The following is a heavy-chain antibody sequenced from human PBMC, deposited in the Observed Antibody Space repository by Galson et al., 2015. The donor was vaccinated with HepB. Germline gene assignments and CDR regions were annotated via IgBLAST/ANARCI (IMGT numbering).Heavy chain of an antibody. D-gene: IGHD5-12*01. CDR1: GFTFSNYG. Sequence: SLRLSCAGSGFTFSNYGMHWVRQAPGKGLEWVAVMSYDGSTEYYADSVKGRFTISRDNSKSTLYLQMNSLRLEDTAVYFCAKDAMVATIRGGGFAYWGQGTLVTVSS. J-gene: IGHJ4*02. CDR3: AKDAMVATIRGGGFAY. CDR2: MSYDGSTE. V-gene: IGHV3-30*18.